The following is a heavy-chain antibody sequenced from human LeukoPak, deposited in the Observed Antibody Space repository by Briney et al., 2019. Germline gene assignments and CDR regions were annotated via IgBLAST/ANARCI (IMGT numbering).Heavy chain of an antibody. CDR1: GFSFRVHW. CDR2: INTAGSER. J-gene: IGHJ4*02. V-gene: IGHV3-7*01. Sequence: TGSSLRLSCPASGFSFRVHWMAWVRQPPGTGLEWMANINTAGSERYYVDRVKGRFSIPRDNAKNFGYLQMNSLRAEDTAVYHCARFGYVAAVDVWGQGTPVTVSS. D-gene: IGHD2-15*01. CDR3: ARFGYVAAVDV.